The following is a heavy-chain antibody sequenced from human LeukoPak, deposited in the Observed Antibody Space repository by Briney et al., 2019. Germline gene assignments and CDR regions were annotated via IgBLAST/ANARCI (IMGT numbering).Heavy chain of an antibody. CDR1: GGSFSGYY. D-gene: IGHD3-22*01. CDR3: ARHNYPMIPQFDY. Sequence: SETLSLTCAVYGGSFSGYYWSWIRQPPGKGLGWIGYIYYSGSTNYNPSLKSRVTISVDTSKNQFSLKLSSVTAADTAVYYCARHNYPMIPQFDYWGQGTLVTVSS. J-gene: IGHJ4*02. V-gene: IGHV4-59*08. CDR2: IYYSGST.